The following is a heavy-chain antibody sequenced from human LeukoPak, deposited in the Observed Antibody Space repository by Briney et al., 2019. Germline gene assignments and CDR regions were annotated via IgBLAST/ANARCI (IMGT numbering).Heavy chain of an antibody. V-gene: IGHV1-2*06. Sequence: ASLKVSSKASGYTFTVYYMHWVRHAPGRGVECMGRINPNSAGTNYAQKLQGTVTTTRDATTSTPYMELSRLTSDDTAVYYCARVRVGEDLECWGKGAMVSV. CDR2: INPNSAGT. D-gene: IGHD3-16*01. J-gene: IGHJ4*02. CDR3: ARVRVGEDLEC. CDR1: GYTFTVYY.